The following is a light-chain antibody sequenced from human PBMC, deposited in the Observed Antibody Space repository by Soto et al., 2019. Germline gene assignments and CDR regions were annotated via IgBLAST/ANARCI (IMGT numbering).Light chain of an antibody. Sequence: QSALTQPPSASGSPGQSVTISCTGTSSDVGGYHFVSWYQQHPGTAPQILIYEVSKRASGVPDRFSGSKSGNTASLTVAGLQPDDEDDYYCTSDGGSTNVVFGGGTKVTVL. CDR2: EVS. J-gene: IGLJ2*01. CDR1: SSDVGGYHF. V-gene: IGLV2-8*01. CDR3: TSDGGSTNVV.